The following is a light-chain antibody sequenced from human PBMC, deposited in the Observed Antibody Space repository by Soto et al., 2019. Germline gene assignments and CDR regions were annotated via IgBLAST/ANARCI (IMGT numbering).Light chain of an antibody. Sequence: QSVLTQPASVSGSPGQSITISCTGTTSDVGRYNYVSWYQQHPGKAPKLIIYDVSNRPSGVSNRFSGSKSGNTASLTISGLQAEDEADYYCNSYTSSSTYVFGTWTKLTVL. J-gene: IGLJ1*01. CDR2: DVS. CDR3: NSYTSSSTYV. V-gene: IGLV2-14*01. CDR1: TSDVGRYNY.